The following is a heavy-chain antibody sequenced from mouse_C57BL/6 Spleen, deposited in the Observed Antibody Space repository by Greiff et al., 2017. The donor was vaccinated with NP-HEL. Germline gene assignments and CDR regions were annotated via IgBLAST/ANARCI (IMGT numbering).Heavy chain of an antibody. CDR3: ARWRYYGSDAMDY. V-gene: IGHV1-18*01. D-gene: IGHD1-1*01. Sequence: EVQLQQSGPELVKPGASVKIPCKASGYTFTDYNMDWVKQSHGKSLEWIGDINPNNGGTIYNQKFKGKATLTVDKSSSTAYMELRSLTSEDTAVYYCARWRYYGSDAMDYWGQGTSVTVSS. J-gene: IGHJ4*01. CDR1: GYTFTDYN. CDR2: INPNNGGT.